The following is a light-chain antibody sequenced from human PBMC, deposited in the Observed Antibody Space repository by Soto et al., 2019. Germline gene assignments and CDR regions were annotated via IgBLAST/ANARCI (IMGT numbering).Light chain of an antibody. J-gene: IGKJ1*01. Sequence: IQLTQSPSSLSASVGDRVTITCRASPAIASFLAWYQQKPGTAPKLLIYGASTLQSGVPSRFSGSRSGTDYTLTIASLQHEDFATYYCQQLNGSPWTLGQGTKVDIK. CDR1: PAIASF. CDR2: GAS. V-gene: IGKV1-9*01. CDR3: QQLNGSPWT.